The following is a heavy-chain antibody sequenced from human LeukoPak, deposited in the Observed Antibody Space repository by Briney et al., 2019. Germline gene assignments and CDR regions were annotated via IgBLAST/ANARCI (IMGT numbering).Heavy chain of an antibody. V-gene: IGHV3-21*01. CDR3: AREFADCSGGSCYSAY. J-gene: IGHJ4*02. CDR2: ISSGSSYR. Sequence: GGSLRLSCAASGFIFSSFSMNWVRQAPGKGLEWVSSISSGSSYRFYADSVKGRFTISRDNAKNSLYLQMNSLRAEDTAVYYCAREFADCSGGSCYSAYWGQGTLVTVSS. D-gene: IGHD2-15*01. CDR1: GFIFSSFS.